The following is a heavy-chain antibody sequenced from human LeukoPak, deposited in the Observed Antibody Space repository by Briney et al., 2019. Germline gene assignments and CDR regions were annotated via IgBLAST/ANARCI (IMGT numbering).Heavy chain of an antibody. CDR3: ARARKQWLAPDAFDI. CDR2: IIPIFGTA. Sequence: SVKVSCKASGGTFSSYAISWVRQAPGQGLEWMGGIIPIFGTANYAQKFQGRVTITADESTSTAYMELSSLRSEDTAVYYCARARKQWLAPDAFDIWGQGTMVTISS. D-gene: IGHD6-19*01. J-gene: IGHJ3*02. V-gene: IGHV1-69*13. CDR1: GGTFSSYA.